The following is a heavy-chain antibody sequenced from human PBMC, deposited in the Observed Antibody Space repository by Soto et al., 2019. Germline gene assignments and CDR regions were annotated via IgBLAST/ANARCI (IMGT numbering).Heavy chain of an antibody. CDR1: GYTFTSYG. CDR2: ISAYNGNT. V-gene: IGHV1-18*01. J-gene: IGHJ6*02. D-gene: IGHD2-2*01. CDR3: ARDRGSYIVVVPAAPAGPIYYYGMDV. Sequence: ASVKVSCKASGYTFTSYGISWVRQAPGQGLEWMGWISAYNGNTNHAQKLQGRVTMTTDTSTSTAYMELRSLRSDDTAVYYCARDRGSYIVVVPAAPAGPIYYYGMDVWGQGTTVTVSS.